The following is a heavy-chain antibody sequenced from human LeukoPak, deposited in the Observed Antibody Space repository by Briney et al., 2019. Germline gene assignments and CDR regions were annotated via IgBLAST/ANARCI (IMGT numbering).Heavy chain of an antibody. Sequence: GGSLRLSCVGSGFTFSDYWRSWVRQAPGKGLEGVANIKQDGREKDYVDALKGRFTISRDNAKNSLYLQMNSLRAEDTAVYYCARWLELMRNFDWWGQGTLVTVSS. J-gene: IGHJ4*02. CDR1: GFTFSDYW. D-gene: IGHD5-24*01. CDR2: IKQDGREK. V-gene: IGHV3-7*01. CDR3: ARWLELMRNFDW.